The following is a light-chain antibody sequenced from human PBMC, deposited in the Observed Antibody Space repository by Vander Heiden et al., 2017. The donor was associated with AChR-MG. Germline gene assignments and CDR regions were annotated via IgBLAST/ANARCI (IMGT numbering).Light chain of an antibody. V-gene: IGKV3-20*01. J-gene: IGKJ3*01. CDR3: QQYGTTPLT. CDR2: GVS. CDR1: QGISNNF. Sequence: ELALTPSPGTLSLSQGERATLSCRASQGISNNFLAWYQRKPGQAPRLLIYGVSTRATDIPDRFSGSGSGTDFTLTISGLEPEDFAVYYCQQYGTTPLTFGPGTQVDFK.